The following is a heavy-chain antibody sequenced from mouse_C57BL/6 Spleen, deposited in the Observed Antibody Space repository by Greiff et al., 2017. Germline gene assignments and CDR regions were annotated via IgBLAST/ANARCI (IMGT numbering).Heavy chain of an antibody. V-gene: IGHV1-53*01. CDR1: GYTFTSYW. CDR3: ARSGIYYDGSRDFPWAMYD. J-gene: IGHJ4*01. D-gene: IGHD1-1*01. Sequence: QVQLQQPGTELVKPGASVKLSCKASGYTFTSYWMHWVKQRPGQGLEWIGNINPSNGGTNYNEKFKTKATLTVDKSSSTAYMQLSSLTSEDSAVYYCARSGIYYDGSRDFPWAMYDWGQGTSVTVSS. CDR2: INPSNGGT.